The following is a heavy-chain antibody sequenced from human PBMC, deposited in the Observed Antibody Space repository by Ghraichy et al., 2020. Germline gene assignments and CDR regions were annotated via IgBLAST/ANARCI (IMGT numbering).Heavy chain of an antibody. CDR3: ARGSTLVRFYYYDCMDP. Sequence: GGSLRLSCEGSGFTFSSYSMNWVRQSPGKGLEWLSYITSSSRIKTYADSVKGRFTISRDNARNTLYLEMNSLRDEDTAIYYCARGSTLVRFYYYDCMDPWGQGTLVTVSS. CDR1: GFTFSSYS. D-gene: IGHD3-3*01. V-gene: IGHV3-48*02. J-gene: IGHJ5*02. CDR2: ITSSSRIK.